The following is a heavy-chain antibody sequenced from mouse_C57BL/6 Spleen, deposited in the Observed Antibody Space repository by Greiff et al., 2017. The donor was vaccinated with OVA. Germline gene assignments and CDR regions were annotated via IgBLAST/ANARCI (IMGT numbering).Heavy chain of an antibody. D-gene: IGHD1-1*01. CDR2: IDPSDSYT. J-gene: IGHJ4*01. CDR1: GYTFTSYW. CDR3: ARRDYYGSSYAMDY. V-gene: IGHV1-69*01. Sequence: VQLQQPGAELVMPGASVKLSCKASGYTFTSYWMHWVKQRPGQGLEWIGEIDPSDSYTNYNQKFKGKSTLTVEKSSSTAYMQRSSLTSEDSAVYYCARRDYYGSSYAMDYWGQGTSVTVSS.